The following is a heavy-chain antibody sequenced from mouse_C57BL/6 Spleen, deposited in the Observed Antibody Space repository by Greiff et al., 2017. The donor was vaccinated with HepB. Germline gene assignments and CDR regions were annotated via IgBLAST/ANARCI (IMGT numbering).Heavy chain of an antibody. Sequence: EVKLMESEGGLVQPGSSMKLSCTASGFTFSDYYMAWVRQVPEKGLEWVANINYDGSSTYYLDSLKSRFIISRDNAKNILYLQMSSLKSEDTATYYCAREFDYYGSSSYYFDYWGQGTTLTVSS. CDR1: GFTFSDYY. V-gene: IGHV5-16*01. J-gene: IGHJ2*01. D-gene: IGHD1-1*01. CDR2: INYDGSST. CDR3: AREFDYYGSSSYYFDY.